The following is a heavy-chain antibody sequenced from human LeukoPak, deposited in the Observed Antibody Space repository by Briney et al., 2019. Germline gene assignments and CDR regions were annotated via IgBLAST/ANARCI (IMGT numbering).Heavy chain of an antibody. Sequence: SVKVSCKASGGTFSSYAISWVRQAPGQGLEWMGGIIPIFGTANYAQKFRGRVTITADESTGTAYMELSSLRSEETAVYYCARDYYDILTGYYNPSGNDYWGQGNLVTVSS. J-gene: IGHJ4*02. CDR1: GGTFSSYA. V-gene: IGHV1-69*01. CDR2: IIPIFGTA. D-gene: IGHD3-9*01. CDR3: ARDYYDILTGYYNPSGNDY.